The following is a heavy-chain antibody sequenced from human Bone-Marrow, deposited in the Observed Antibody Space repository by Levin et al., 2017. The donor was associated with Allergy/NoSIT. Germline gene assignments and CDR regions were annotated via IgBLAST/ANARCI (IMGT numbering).Heavy chain of an antibody. J-gene: IGHJ3*02. CDR2: IYSSGSS. D-gene: IGHD2-15*01. CDR3: ARYPAGGYCSGRDCYRDAFDI. Sequence: SETLSLTCTVSGGSISTGGYYWSWIRQHPGKGLEWLGYIYSSGSSDYNVSLKSRLTISLDTSRNQLSLRLSSVTAADTAVYYCARYPAGGYCSGRDCYRDAFDIWARGKWSASL. V-gene: IGHV4-31*03. CDR1: GGSISTGGYY.